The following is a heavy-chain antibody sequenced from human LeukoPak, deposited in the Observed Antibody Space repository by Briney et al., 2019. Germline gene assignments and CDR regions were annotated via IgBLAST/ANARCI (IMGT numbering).Heavy chain of an antibody. V-gene: IGHV4-39*01. J-gene: IGHJ4*02. CDR2: IYYSGST. CDR1: GGSISSSSYY. D-gene: IGHD3-16*01. Sequence: SETLSITCTVSGGSISSSSYYWGWIRQPPGKGLEWIGSIYYSGSTYYNPSLKSRVTISVDTSKNQFSLKLSSVTAADTAVYYCARHGRVTDYEGFRFDYWGQGTLVTVSS. CDR3: ARHGRVTDYEGFRFDY.